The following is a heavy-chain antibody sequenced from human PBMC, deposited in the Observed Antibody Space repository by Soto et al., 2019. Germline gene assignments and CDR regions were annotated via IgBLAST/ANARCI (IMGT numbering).Heavy chain of an antibody. CDR2: ISGSGGST. CDR3: AMGGVTPEKFSSASPRQGWFDP. V-gene: IGHV3-23*01. Sequence: EVQLLESGGGLVQPGGSLRLSCAASGFTFSSYAMSWVRQAPGKGLEWVSAISGSGGSTYYADSVKGRFTISRDNSKNTLYLQMNSLRAEDRAVYYSAMGGVTPEKFSSASPRQGWFDPWGQGTLVTVSS. J-gene: IGHJ5*02. CDR1: GFTFSSYA. D-gene: IGHD6-6*01.